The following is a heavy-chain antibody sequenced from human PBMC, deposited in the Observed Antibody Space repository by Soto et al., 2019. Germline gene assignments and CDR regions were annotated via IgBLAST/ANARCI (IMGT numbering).Heavy chain of an antibody. CDR3: ARRGNNQGDYYFDY. D-gene: IGHD3-16*01. CDR2: IYYSGST. V-gene: IGHV4-59*08. J-gene: IGHJ4*02. Sequence: SETLSLTCTVSGGSISSYYWSWIRQPPGKGLEWIGYIYYSGSTNYNPSLKSRVTISVDTSKNQFSLKLSSVTAADTAVYYCARRGNNQGDYYFDYWGQGTLVTVSS. CDR1: GGSISSYY.